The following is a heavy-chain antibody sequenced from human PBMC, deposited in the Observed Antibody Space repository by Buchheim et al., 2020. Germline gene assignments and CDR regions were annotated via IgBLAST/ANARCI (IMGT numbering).Heavy chain of an antibody. J-gene: IGHJ4*02. CDR1: GYSFINYW. V-gene: IGHV5-10-1*01. D-gene: IGHD5-18*01. CDR3: ARHVRGYSYSPNSDY. CDR2: IYPSDSSP. Sequence: EVQLVQSGAEVKKPGESLRISCKASGYSFINYWIIWVRQMPGKGLEWMGSIYPSDSSPSYSPSFQGHVTISSDKSISTAYLQWNSLKASDTAVYYCARHVRGYSYSPNSDYWGQGTL.